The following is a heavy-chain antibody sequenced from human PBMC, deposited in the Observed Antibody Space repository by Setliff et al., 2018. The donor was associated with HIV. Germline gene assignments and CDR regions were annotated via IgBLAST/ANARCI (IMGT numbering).Heavy chain of an antibody. J-gene: IGHJ3*02. CDR3: ARDLGLYSSGWARFDAFDI. Sequence: PSETLSLTCTVSGGSISSYYWSWIRQPPGKGLEWIGYIYYSGSTNYNPSLKSRVTISVDTSKNQFSLKLSSVTAADTAVYYCARDLGLYSSGWARFDAFDIWGQGTMVTVSS. D-gene: IGHD6-25*01. CDR1: GGSISSYY. CDR2: IYYSGST. V-gene: IGHV4-59*01.